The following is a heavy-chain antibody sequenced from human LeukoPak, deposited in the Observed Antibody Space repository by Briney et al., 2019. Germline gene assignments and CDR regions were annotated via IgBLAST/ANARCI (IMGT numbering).Heavy chain of an antibody. Sequence: GGSLRLSCAASGFTFSSYAMSWVRQAPGKGLEWVSAISGSGGSTYYADPVKGRFTISRDNSKNTLYLQMNSLRAEDTAVYYCAKDRGVTTNWYFDLWGRGTLVTVSS. V-gene: IGHV3-23*01. J-gene: IGHJ2*01. CDR2: ISGSGGST. D-gene: IGHD4-17*01. CDR3: AKDRGVTTNWYFDL. CDR1: GFTFSSYA.